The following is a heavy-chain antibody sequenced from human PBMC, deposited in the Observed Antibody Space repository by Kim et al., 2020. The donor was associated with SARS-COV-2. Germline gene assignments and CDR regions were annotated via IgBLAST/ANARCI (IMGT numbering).Heavy chain of an antibody. D-gene: IGHD3-22*01. Sequence: GGSLRLSCAASGFTFSSYDMHWVRQATGKGLEWVSAIGTTGDTYYPGSVKGRFTISRENAKNSLYLQMNSLRAGDTAVYYCARAYDSSGYGIYYFDYWGQGTLVTVSS. J-gene: IGHJ4*02. CDR1: GFTFSSYD. CDR2: IGTTGDT. V-gene: IGHV3-13*04. CDR3: ARAYDSSGYGIYYFDY.